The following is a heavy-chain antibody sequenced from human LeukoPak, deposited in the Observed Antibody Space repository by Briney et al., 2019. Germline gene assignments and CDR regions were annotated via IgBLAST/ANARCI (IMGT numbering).Heavy chain of an antibody. CDR3: ARHGWDSSGWYYFDY. D-gene: IGHD6-19*01. CDR2: INHSGST. V-gene: IGHV4-34*01. CDR1: GGSFSGYY. J-gene: IGHJ4*02. Sequence: SETLSLTCAVYGGSFSGYYWSWIRQPPGKGLEWIGEINHSGSTNYNPSLKSRVTISVDTSKNQFSLKLSSVTAADTAVYYCARHGWDSSGWYYFDYWGQGTLVTVSS.